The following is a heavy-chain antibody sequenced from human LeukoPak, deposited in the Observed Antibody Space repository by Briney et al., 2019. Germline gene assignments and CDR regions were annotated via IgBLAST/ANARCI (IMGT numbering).Heavy chain of an antibody. CDR3: ARDLETSGSPPDY. CDR2: ISYDGSNK. D-gene: IGHD6-25*01. V-gene: IGHV3-30-3*01. CDR1: GFTFSSYA. J-gene: IGHJ4*02. Sequence: AGGPLRLSCAASGFTFSSYAMHWVRQAPGKGLEWVAVISYDGSNKYYADSVKGRFTISRDNSKNTLYLQMNSLRAEDTAVYYCARDLETSGSPPDYWGQGTLVTVSS.